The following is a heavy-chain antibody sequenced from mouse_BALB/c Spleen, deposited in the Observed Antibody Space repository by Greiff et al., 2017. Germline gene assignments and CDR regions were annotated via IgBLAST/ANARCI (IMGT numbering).Heavy chain of an antibody. V-gene: IGHV3-2*02. D-gene: IGHD1-1*01. CDR2: ISYSGST. CDR3: ARVDYYGSSYDYYAMDY. J-gene: IGHJ4*01. CDR1: GYSITSDYA. Sequence: EVKLVESGPGLVKPSQSLSLTCTVTGYSITSDYAWNWIRQFPGNKLEWMGYISYSGSTSYDPSLKNRISITRDTSKNQFFLQLNSVTTEDTATYYCARVDYYGSSYDYYAMDYWGQGTSVTVSS.